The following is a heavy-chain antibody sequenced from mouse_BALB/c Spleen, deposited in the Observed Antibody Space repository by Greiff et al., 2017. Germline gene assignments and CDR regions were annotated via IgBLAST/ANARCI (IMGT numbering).Heavy chain of an antibody. D-gene: IGHD2-14*01. J-gene: IGHJ3*01. CDR2: IYPGDGDT. V-gene: IGHV1-80*01. CDR1: GYAFSSYW. Sequence: VQVVESGAELVRPGSSVKISCKASGYAFSSYWMNWVKQRPGQGLEWIGQIYPGDGDTNYNGKFKGKATLTADKSSSTAYMQLSSLTSEDSAVYFCARGRYDEWAWFAYWGQGTLVTVSA. CDR3: ARGRYDEWAWFAY.